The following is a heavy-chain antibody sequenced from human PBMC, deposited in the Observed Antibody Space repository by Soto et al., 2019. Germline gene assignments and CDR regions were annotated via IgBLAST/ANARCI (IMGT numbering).Heavy chain of an antibody. J-gene: IGHJ5*02. CDR3: ARERSSGALNWFDP. CDR1: GYTFTSHD. Sequence: ASVKVSCKASGYTFTSHDINWVRQATGQGLEWMGWMNPNSGNTGYAQKFQGRVTMTRNTSISTAYMELSSLRSEDTAVYYCARERSSGALNWFDPWGQGTLVTVSS. D-gene: IGHD6-19*01. CDR2: MNPNSGNT. V-gene: IGHV1-8*01.